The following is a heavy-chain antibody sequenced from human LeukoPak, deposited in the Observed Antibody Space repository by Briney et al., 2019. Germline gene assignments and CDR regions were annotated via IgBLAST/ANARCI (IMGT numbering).Heavy chain of an antibody. CDR3: ARGPPRYCSGGSCYSNNWFDP. Sequence: SETLSLTCTVSGGSISSSSYYWGWIRQPPGKGLEWIGSIYYSGSTYYNPSLKSRVTISVDTSKNQFSLKLSSVTAADTAVYYCARGPPRYCSGGSCYSNNWFDPWGQGTLVTVSS. CDR1: GGSISSSSYY. V-gene: IGHV4-39*07. D-gene: IGHD2-15*01. J-gene: IGHJ5*02. CDR2: IYYSGST.